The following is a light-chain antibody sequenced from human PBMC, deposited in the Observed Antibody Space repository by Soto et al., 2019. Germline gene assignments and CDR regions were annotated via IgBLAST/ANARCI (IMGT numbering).Light chain of an antibody. CDR3: QQYSSYPYT. J-gene: IGKJ2*01. Sequence: DIQMTQSPSTLSASVGDRVTITCRASQSISSWLAWYQQKPGTAPKLLIYKASSLQSGVPSRFSGSGSGTEFTLTISSLQPDDFATYYCQQYSSYPYTFGQGIKLEMK. CDR2: KAS. CDR1: QSISSW. V-gene: IGKV1-5*03.